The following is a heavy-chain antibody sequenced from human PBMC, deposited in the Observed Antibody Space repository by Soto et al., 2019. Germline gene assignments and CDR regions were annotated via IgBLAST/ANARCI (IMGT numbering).Heavy chain of an antibody. V-gene: IGHV3-30-3*01. Sequence: QVQLVESGGGVVQPGRSLRLSCAVSGFTFSSYAMHWVRQAPGKGLEWVAVISYDGSNKYYADSVKGRFTISRDNSKNTLYLQMNSLRAEDTAVYYCARGGDSGWNECRYDYWGQGTLVTVSS. CDR2: ISYDGSNK. D-gene: IGHD6-19*01. CDR1: GFTFSSYA. J-gene: IGHJ4*02. CDR3: ARGGDSGWNECRYDY.